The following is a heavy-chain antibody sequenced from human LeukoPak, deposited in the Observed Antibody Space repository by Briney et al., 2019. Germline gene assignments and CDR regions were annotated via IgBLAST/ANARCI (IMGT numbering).Heavy chain of an antibody. CDR3: ARDRWDANAPLEY. Sequence: PGGSLRLSCAASGFSFSNYWMNWVRRAPGKGLEWVANINQDGSEKYYVDSVKGRFTISRDNAKNSVYLQMNSLRAEDTAVYYCARDRWDANAPLEYWGQGTRVTVSS. V-gene: IGHV3-7*01. J-gene: IGHJ4*02. CDR1: GFSFSNYW. CDR2: INQDGSEK. D-gene: IGHD2-8*01.